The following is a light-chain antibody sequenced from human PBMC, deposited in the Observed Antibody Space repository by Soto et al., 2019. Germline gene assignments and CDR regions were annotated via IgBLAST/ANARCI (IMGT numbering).Light chain of an antibody. CDR2: GAS. CDR1: QDISNN. V-gene: IGKV1-33*01. Sequence: DIQMTQSPSSLSASVEDRVTITCQASQDISNNLNWYQQKPGKAPKLLIYGASNLQTGVPSRFSGSGSGTDFTFTISSLQPEDIATYYCQQYDNPPYTFGQGTKLEIK. J-gene: IGKJ2*01. CDR3: QQYDNPPYT.